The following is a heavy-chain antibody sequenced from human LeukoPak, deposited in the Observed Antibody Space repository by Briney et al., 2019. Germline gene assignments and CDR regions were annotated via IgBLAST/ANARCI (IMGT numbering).Heavy chain of an antibody. D-gene: IGHD4-4*01. V-gene: IGHV4-59*12. CDR2: IYYSGST. CDR1: GGSISSYY. J-gene: IGHJ4*02. Sequence: SETLSLTCTVSGGSISSYYWGWIRQPPGKGLEWIGYIYYSGSTNYNPSLKSRVTISVDTSKNQFSLILSSVTAADTAVYYCARRDYTNYDLDYWGQGTLVTVSS. CDR3: ARRDYTNYDLDY.